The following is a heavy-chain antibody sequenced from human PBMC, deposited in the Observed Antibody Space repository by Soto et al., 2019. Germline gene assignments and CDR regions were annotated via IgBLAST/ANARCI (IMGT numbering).Heavy chain of an antibody. CDR1: GVTFSSYA. CDR3: AKWSDFWSGYYTGVLDP. V-gene: IGHV3-23*01. J-gene: IGHJ5*02. D-gene: IGHD3-3*01. CDR2: ISGSGGST. Sequence: GGSLRLSCAASGVTFSSYAMSWVRQAPGKGLEWVSAISGSGGSTYYADSVKGRFTISRDNSKNTLYLQMNSLRAEDTAVYYCAKWSDFWSGYYTGVLDPWGQGTLVTVSS.